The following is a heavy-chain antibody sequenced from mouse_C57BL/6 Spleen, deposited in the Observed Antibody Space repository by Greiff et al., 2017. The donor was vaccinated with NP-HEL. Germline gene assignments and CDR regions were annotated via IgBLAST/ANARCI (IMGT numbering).Heavy chain of an antibody. D-gene: IGHD3-2*02. CDR1: GYTFTSYW. V-gene: IGHV1-64*01. J-gene: IGHJ4*01. CDR3: ARQAGNYAMDY. Sequence: QVQLQQPGAELVKPGASVKLSCKASGYTFTSYWMHWVKQRPGQGLEWIGMIHPNSGSTNYNEKFKSKATLTVDKSSSTAYMQLSSLTSEDSAVDYCARQAGNYAMDYWGQGTSVTVSS. CDR2: IHPNSGST.